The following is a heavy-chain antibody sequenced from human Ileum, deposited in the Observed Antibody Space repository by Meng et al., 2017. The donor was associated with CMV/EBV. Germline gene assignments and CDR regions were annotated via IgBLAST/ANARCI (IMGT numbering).Heavy chain of an antibody. CDR1: GGPISSSTYY. J-gene: IGHJ6*02. V-gene: IGHV4-39*07. CDR3: AGERVYSSSWYDYYGTDV. D-gene: IGHD6-13*01. CDR2: LYYSGSP. Sequence: GSLRLSCTVSGGPISSSTYYWGWIRQPPGKGLEWIGSLYYSGSPYYNPSLKSRVTISVDTSKNQFSLKLSSVTAADTAVYYCAGERVYSSSWYDYYGTDVWGQGTAVTVSS.